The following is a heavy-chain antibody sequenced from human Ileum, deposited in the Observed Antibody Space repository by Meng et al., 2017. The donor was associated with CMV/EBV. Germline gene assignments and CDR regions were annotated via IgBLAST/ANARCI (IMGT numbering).Heavy chain of an antibody. CDR1: GDYINSYY. J-gene: IGHJ6*02. Sequence: SETLSLTCTVSGDYINSYYWSWIRQSPGKALEWIGYVYHTGSTTYNPSLGSRVTMSLDKSNNDFSLNLHSVTAADTAVYYCARTVDNFWSRYSPRYGIDVWGQGITVTVSS. D-gene: IGHD3-3*01. V-gene: IGHV4-59*01. CDR3: ARTVDNFWSRYSPRYGIDV. CDR2: VYHTGST.